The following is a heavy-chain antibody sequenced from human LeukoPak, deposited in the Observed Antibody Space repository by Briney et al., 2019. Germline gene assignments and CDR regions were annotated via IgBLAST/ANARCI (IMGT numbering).Heavy chain of an antibody. CDR3: ARSSRSTETAFDI. D-gene: IGHD5/OR15-5a*01. V-gene: IGHV4-61*02. J-gene: IGHJ3*02. CDR2: IYTSGST. Sequence: SETLSLTCTVSGGSISSGSYYWSWIRQPAGKGLEWIGRIYTSGSTNYNPSLKGRVTISVDTSKNQFSLKLSSVTAADTAVYYCARSSRSTETAFDIWGQGTMVTVSS. CDR1: GGSISSGSYY.